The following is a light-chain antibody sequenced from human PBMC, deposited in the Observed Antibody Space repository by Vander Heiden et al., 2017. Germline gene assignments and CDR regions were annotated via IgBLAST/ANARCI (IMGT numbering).Light chain of an antibody. CDR1: QSVSSY. CDR3: QQRSNWPPYT. V-gene: IGKV3-11*01. CDR2: DAA. J-gene: IGKJ2*01. Sequence: DIVLTQSPATLSLSPGERATLSCRASQSVSSYLAWYQQKSCQAPRLLIYDAANRATGIPARFSGSGSGTDFTLTISSLEPEDFAVYYCQQRSNWPPYTFGQGTKLEIK.